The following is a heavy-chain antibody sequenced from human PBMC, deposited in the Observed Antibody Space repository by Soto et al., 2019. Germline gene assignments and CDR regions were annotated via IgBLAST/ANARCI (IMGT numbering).Heavy chain of an antibody. CDR3: ARVLYYGSGSYSPYGMDV. Sequence: QVQLVQSGAEVKKPGSSVKVSCKTSGVSFNNNGIGWVRQAPGHGLEWMGGVSPPLRKSNYARKFQGRISITADASTGTVNMELSSLTSDDTAQYYCARVLYYGSGSYSPYGMDVWGQGTTVTVSS. D-gene: IGHD3-10*01. CDR2: VSPPLRKS. V-gene: IGHV1-69*01. J-gene: IGHJ6*02. CDR1: GVSFNNNG.